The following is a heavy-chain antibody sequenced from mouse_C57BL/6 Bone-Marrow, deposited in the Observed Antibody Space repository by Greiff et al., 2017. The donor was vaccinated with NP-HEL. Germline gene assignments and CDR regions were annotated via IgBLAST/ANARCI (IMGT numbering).Heavy chain of an antibody. V-gene: IGHV1-80*01. Sequence: QVQLQQSGAELVKPGASVKISCKASGYEFSNYWMNWVKQRPGKGLEWIGQIYPGDGDTNYNGKFKDKATLTVDKSSSTAYMQLSRRTSEDSAFYLCARGAYWGQGTLVTVSA. CDR3: ARGAY. J-gene: IGHJ3*01. CDR2: IYPGDGDT. CDR1: GYEFSNYW.